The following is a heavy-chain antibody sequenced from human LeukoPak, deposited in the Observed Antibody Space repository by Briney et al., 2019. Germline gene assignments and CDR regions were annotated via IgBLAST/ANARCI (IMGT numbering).Heavy chain of an antibody. J-gene: IGHJ4*02. V-gene: IGHV5-51*01. CDR1: GYSFTSYW. CDR3: ARRRHYYDSSGYYLGMYYFDY. D-gene: IGHD3-22*01. Sequence: GESLKISCKGSGYSFTSYWIGWVRQMPGKGLEWMGIIYPGDSDTRYSPSFQGQVTISADKSISTAYLQWSSPKASDTAMYYCARRRHYYDSSGYYLGMYYFDYWGQGTLVTVSS. CDR2: IYPGDSDT.